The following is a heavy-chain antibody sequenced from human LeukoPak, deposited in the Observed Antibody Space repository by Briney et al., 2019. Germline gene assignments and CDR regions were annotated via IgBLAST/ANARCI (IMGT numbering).Heavy chain of an antibody. CDR2: IWYDGSNK. Sequence: GGSMRLSCAASGFTFSSYGMHWVRHAPGKGLEWVAAIWYDGSNKYYADSVKGRFTISRDNSKNTLYLQMNSLRAEDTAVYYCAKDNGSGWYMGYYYYMDVWGKGTTVTVSS. V-gene: IGHV3-33*06. D-gene: IGHD6-19*01. CDR3: AKDNGSGWYMGYYYYMDV. CDR1: GFTFSSYG. J-gene: IGHJ6*03.